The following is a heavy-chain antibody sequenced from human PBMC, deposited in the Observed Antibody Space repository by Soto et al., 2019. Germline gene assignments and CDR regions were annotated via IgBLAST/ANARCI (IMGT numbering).Heavy chain of an antibody. V-gene: IGHV3-30*14. CDR2: VSPRGDK. CDR3: TRPTSSGYSYY. J-gene: IGHJ4*02. D-gene: IGHD3-22*01. CDR1: GFIVTNYN. Sequence: PGGSLRLSCAASGFIVTNYNMHWVRQAPGKGLEWVAVVSPRGDKYYADSVKGRFTIYKDTSKNTLYLQMNSLRAEDTAVYYCTRPTSSGYSYYWGQGTLVTVSS.